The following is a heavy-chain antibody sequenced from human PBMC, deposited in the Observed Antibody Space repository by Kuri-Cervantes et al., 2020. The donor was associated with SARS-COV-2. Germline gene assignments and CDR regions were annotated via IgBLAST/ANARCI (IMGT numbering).Heavy chain of an antibody. CDR1: GFTLSSYA. V-gene: IGHV3-21*01. J-gene: IGHJ4*02. D-gene: IGHD3-10*01. Sequence: LVKPTQTLTLTCAASGFTLSSYAMSWVRQAPGKGLEWVSSISSSSSYIYYADSVKGRFTISRDNAKNSLYLQMNSLRAEDTAVYYCARVSFGEAYVDYWGQGTLVTVSS. CDR2: ISSSSSYI. CDR3: ARVSFGEAYVDY.